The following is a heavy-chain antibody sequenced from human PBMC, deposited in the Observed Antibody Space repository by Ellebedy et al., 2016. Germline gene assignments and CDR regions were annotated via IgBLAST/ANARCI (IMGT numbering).Heavy chain of an antibody. J-gene: IGHJ6*03. D-gene: IGHD3-10*01. Sequence: GGSLRLSCAASGFPFSGSAMHWVRQASGKGLEWIGLIRSKDNNYATAYAASVTGRFTISRDDSKNTANLQMNSLKTEDTAVYYCTRMQFYGSGADDHYMDVWGKGTTVTVTS. V-gene: IGHV3-73*01. CDR1: GFPFSGSA. CDR2: IRSKDNNYAT. CDR3: TRMQFYGSGADDHYMDV.